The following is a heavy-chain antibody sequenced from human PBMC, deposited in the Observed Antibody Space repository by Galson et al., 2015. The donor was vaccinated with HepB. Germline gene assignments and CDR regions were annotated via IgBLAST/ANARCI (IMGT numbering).Heavy chain of an antibody. V-gene: IGHV3-53*01. CDR2: IYSGGST. CDR1: GFTVSSNY. D-gene: IGHD3-3*01. J-gene: IGHJ5*02. CDR3: ARGPRGGIFGVVIRGWFDP. Sequence: SLRLSCAASGFTVSSNYMSWVRQAPGKGLEWVSVIYSGGSTYYADSVKGRFTISRDNSKNTLYLQMNSLSAEDTAVYYCARGPRGGIFGVVIRGWFDPWGQGTLVTVSS.